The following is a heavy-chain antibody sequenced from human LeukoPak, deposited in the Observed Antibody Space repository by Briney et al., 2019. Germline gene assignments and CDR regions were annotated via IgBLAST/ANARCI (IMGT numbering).Heavy chain of an antibody. D-gene: IGHD1-26*01. CDR1: GFTFSSYA. CDR2: ISSDGSNK. V-gene: IGHV3-30*04. J-gene: IGHJ4*02. CDR3: ARGQGGSWEPTYFDC. Sequence: AGGSLRLSCAASGFTFSSYAMHWVRQAPGQGLEWVAVISSDGSNKYYADSVKGRFTISRDNSKNTLYLQMNSLGAEDTAVYYCARGQGGSWEPTYFDCWGQGTLVTVSS.